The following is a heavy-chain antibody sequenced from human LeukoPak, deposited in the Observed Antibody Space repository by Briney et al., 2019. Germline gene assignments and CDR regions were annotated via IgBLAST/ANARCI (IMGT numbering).Heavy chain of an antibody. CDR2: VSYDGSNK. V-gene: IGHV3-30*18. Sequence: PGRSLRLSCAASGFTFSSYGMHWVRQAPGKGLEWVAVVSYDGSNKYYADSVKGRFTISRDKSKNTLHLQMNSLRAEDTAVYYCAKENALYSVSYGSLDYWGQGTLVTVSS. J-gene: IGHJ4*02. CDR1: GFTFSSYG. D-gene: IGHD1-26*01. CDR3: AKENALYSVSYGSLDY.